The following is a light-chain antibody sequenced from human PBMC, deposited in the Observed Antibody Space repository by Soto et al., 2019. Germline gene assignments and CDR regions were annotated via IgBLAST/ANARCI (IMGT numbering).Light chain of an antibody. CDR3: QQYNSYS. J-gene: IGKJ1*01. CDR1: ESIDNW. V-gene: IGKV1-5*01. Sequence: DIQMTQSTSTPSASAGDTVTITCRASESIDNWLAWYQQKPGKAPKLLLFAASTLVGGVPSRFSGRGSGTEFTLTISSLQPDDFATYYCQQYNSYSFGQGTKVDIK. CDR2: AAS.